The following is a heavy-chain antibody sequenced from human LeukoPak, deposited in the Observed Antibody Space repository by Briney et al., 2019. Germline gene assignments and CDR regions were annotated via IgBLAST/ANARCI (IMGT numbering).Heavy chain of an antibody. CDR1: VYPFTTYE. CDR2: VHPNTGNT. CDR3: ARGPRNDP. J-gene: IGHJ5*02. V-gene: IGHV1-8*01. D-gene: IGHD1-14*01. Sequence: ASVNVSCKTSVYPFTTYEINWVRQAAGQGLEWMGWVHPNTGNTAYAQRFQGRVTMARDTSISTAYMELSSLTSNDTAVYFCARGPRNDPWGQGTLVTVSS.